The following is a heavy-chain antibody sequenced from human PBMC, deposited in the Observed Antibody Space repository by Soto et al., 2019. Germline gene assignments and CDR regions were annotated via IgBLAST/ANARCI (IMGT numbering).Heavy chain of an antibody. CDR2: ISSSTGDII. CDR1: GFTFNDYY. J-gene: IGHJ4*02. Sequence: QVQLVESEGGWVKSGGSLRLSCAASGFTFNDYYMSWIRQAPGKGLEWVSFISSSTGDIIYYADSVKGRFTISRDNAKNTLFLQMNSLRAEDTAVYYCARTSPTFDYWGQGTLVSVSS. V-gene: IGHV3-11*01. CDR3: ARTSPTFDY.